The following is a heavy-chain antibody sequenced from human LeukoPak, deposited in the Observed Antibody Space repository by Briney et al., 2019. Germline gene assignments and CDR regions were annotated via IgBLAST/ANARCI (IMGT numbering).Heavy chain of an antibody. CDR3: ARMRGGGIGYSNYMDV. J-gene: IGHJ6*03. D-gene: IGHD2-15*01. V-gene: IGHV4-34*01. CDR2: IDHSGGT. Sequence: PSATLSLTCAVFGGSFSDYFWSWISQHPGKGLEWIGDIDHSGGTNYNPSLKSRVTMPVDTSKNQFSLKLTSVTAADAAVYYCARMRGGGIGYSNYMDVWGKGTTVIVSS. CDR1: GGSFSDYF.